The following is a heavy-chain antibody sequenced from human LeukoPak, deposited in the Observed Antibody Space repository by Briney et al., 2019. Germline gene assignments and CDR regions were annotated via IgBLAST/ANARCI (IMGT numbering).Heavy chain of an antibody. J-gene: IGHJ6*03. CDR1: GGSISSHY. D-gene: IGHD6-6*01. V-gene: IGHV4-59*11. CDR3: ARGYSSSSGSYYYYYYMDV. Sequence: SETLSLTCTVSGGSISSHYWSWIRQPPGKGLEWLGYIYYSGSTNYNPSLKSRVTISVDTSKNQFSLKLSSVTAADTAVYYCARGYSSSSGSYYYYYYMDVWGKGTTVTVSS. CDR2: IYYSGST.